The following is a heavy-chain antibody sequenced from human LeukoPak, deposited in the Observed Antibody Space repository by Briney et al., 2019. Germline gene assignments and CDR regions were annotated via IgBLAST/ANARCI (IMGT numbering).Heavy chain of an antibody. J-gene: IGHJ3*02. CDR1: GGSISSSSYY. CDR3: ARGSPTVTHLRGAFDI. V-gene: IGHV4-31*03. D-gene: IGHD4-17*01. Sequence: SETLSLTCTVSGGSISSSSYYWSWIRQHPGKGLEWIGYIYYSGSTYYNPSLKSRVTISVDTPKNQFSLKLSSVTAADTAVYYCARGSPTVTHLRGAFDIWGQGTMVTVSS. CDR2: IYYSGST.